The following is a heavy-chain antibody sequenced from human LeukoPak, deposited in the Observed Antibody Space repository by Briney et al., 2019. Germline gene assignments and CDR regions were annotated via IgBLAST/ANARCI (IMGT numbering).Heavy chain of an antibody. CDR2: TYYRSNWYN. CDR3: ARDVNWFDS. V-gene: IGHV6-1*01. CDR1: GDSVSTRSAA. Sequence: SQTLSLTCAISGDSVSTRSAAWNWIRQSPSRGLEWLGKTYYRSNWYNDYAVSVKGRITVKADTSKNQFSLQLNSVTPEDTAVYFCARDVNWFDSWGQGTLVTVSS. J-gene: IGHJ5*01.